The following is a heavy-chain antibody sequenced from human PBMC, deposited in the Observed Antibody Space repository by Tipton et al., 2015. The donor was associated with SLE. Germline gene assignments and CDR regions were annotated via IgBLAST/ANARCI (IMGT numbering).Heavy chain of an antibody. J-gene: IGHJ4*02. D-gene: IGHD3-9*01. Sequence: TLSLTCTVSGGSISSGGYYWSWIRQHPGKGLEWIGYIYDNGAAYYNPSLKSRVTISVDTSKNQFSLKLSSVTAADTAVYYCAREKRPGPFGFDIWGQGTLVTVSS. V-gene: IGHV4-31*03. CDR3: AREKRPGPFGFDI. CDR2: IYDNGAA. CDR1: GGSISSGGYY.